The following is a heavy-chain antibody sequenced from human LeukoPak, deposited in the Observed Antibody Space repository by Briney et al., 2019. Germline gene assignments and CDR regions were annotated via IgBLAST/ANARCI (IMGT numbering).Heavy chain of an antibody. CDR2: INHSGST. J-gene: IGHJ4*02. D-gene: IGHD1-7*01. CDR1: GGFFRGYY. CDR3: ARSNYASFSFDY. Sequence: SETLSLTCAVYGGFFRGYYWRWVPHPPRKGLEGVGEINHSGSTNYNPSLKSRVTISVDTSKNQFSLKLSSVTAADTAVYYCARSNYASFSFDYWGQGTLVTVSS. V-gene: IGHV4-34*01.